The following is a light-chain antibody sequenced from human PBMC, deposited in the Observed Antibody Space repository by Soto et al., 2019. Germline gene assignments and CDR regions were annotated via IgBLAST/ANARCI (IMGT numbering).Light chain of an antibody. J-gene: IGKJ1*01. CDR2: DAS. CDR3: QQYNSYSWT. CDR1: QSISSW. Sequence: DIQMTQSPSTLSASVGDRVTITCRASQSISSWLAWYQQKPGKAPKLLIYDASNLESGVPSRFGGSGSGTEFTLTISSLQPDDFATYCCQQYNSYSWTFGQGTKVDI. V-gene: IGKV1-5*01.